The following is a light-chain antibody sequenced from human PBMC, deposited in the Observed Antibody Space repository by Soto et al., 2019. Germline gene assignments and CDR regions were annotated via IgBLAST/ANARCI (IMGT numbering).Light chain of an antibody. CDR1: QSVSSSY. V-gene: IGKV3-20*01. J-gene: IGKJ3*01. CDR3: QQYGSSPC. CDR2: DAS. Sequence: EIVLTQSPGTLSLSPGERATLSCRASQSVSSSYLAWHQQKPGQAPRLLIYDASNRATGIPARFSGSGSGTDFTLTISSLEPEDFAVYYCQQYGSSPCFGPGTKVDI.